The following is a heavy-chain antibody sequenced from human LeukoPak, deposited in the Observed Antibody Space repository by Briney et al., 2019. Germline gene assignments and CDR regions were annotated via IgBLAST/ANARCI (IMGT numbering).Heavy chain of an antibody. J-gene: IGHJ4*02. V-gene: IGHV4-59*01. CDR3: AREVVAAPGTVDY. D-gene: IGHD6-13*01. Sequence: SETLSLTCTVSGGSISSFYWSWIRQPPGKGLEWIGYIFYSGGTNYNPSLESRVAISVDTSKNQFSLKLSPVTAADTAIYYCAREVVAAPGTVDYWGQGTLVTVSS. CDR2: IFYSGGT. CDR1: GGSISSFY.